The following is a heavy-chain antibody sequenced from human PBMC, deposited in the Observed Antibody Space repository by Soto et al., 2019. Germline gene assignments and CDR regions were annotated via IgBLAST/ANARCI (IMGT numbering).Heavy chain of an antibody. CDR2: VYYSGST. V-gene: IGHV4-31*03. CDR3: AREGLYDYVWGSYRQIDY. D-gene: IGHD3-16*02. J-gene: IGHJ4*02. Sequence: QVQLQDSGPGLVKPSQTLSLTCTVSGGSISSGGYYWSWIRQHPGKGLEWIGYVYYSGSTYYNPSLKSRVTISVDTSKNQFCLKLSSVTAADTAVYYCAREGLYDYVWGSYRQIDYWGQGTLVTVSS. CDR1: GGSISSGGYY.